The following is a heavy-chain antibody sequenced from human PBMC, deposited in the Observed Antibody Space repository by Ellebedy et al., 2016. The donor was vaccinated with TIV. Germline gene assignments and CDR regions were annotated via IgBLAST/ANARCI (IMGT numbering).Heavy chain of an antibody. D-gene: IGHD6-13*01. CDR2: MNAGNGNT. V-gene: IGHV1-3*01. CDR3: ARGGLAAAGTEDAFDI. J-gene: IGHJ3*02. Sequence: ASVKVSXKASRYTFTSYDINWVRQATGQGLEWMGWMNAGNGNTKYSQKFQGRVTITRDTSASTAYMELSSLRSEDTAVYYCARGGLAAAGTEDAFDIWGQGTMVTVSS. CDR1: RYTFTSYD.